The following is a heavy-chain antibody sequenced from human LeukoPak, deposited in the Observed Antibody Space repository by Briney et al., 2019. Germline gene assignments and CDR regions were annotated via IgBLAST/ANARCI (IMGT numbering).Heavy chain of an antibody. CDR2: FSSGGDT. Sequence: GGSLRLSCAASGFTFSSYAMTWVRQAPGKGLEWVSVFSSGGDTYYAESVKGRFTIYRDNSKNTLYLQIGSLRAEGTAVYYCARVALYALDVWGQGTVVTVSS. CDR3: ARVALYALDV. J-gene: IGHJ3*01. V-gene: IGHV3-53*01. CDR1: GFTFSSYA. D-gene: IGHD3-16*01.